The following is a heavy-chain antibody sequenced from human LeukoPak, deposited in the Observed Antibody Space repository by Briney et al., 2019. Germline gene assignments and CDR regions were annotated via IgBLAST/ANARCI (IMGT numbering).Heavy chain of an antibody. J-gene: IGHJ4*02. V-gene: IGHV3-66*01. CDR1: GFTVSSNY. Sequence: GGSLRLSCVVSGFTVSSNYMSWVRQAPGKGLEWVSIIYSGGSTYYADSVKGRFTISRDNSKNILYLQMNSLRAEDTALYYCARVGYTDTWYSSPPFDYWGQGTLVTVSS. D-gene: IGHD2-15*01. CDR2: IYSGGST. CDR3: ARVGYTDTWYSSPPFDY.